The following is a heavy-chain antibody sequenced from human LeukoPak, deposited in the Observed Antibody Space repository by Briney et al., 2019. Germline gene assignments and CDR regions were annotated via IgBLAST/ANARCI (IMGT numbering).Heavy chain of an antibody. CDR1: GGSFSGYY. V-gene: IGHV4-34*01. Sequence: SETLSLTCAVYGGSFSGYYWSWIRQPPGKGLEWIGEINHSGSTNYNPSLKSRVTISVDTSKDQFSLKLSSGTAADTAVYYCASRGRGLRYPSLTYFDYWGQGTLVTVSS. CDR2: INHSGST. J-gene: IGHJ4*02. D-gene: IGHD5-12*01. CDR3: ASRGRGLRYPSLTYFDY.